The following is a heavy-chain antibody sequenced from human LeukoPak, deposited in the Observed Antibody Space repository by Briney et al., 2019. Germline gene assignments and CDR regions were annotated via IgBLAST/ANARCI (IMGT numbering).Heavy chain of an antibody. Sequence: ASVTVSCKASGYTFTGYYMHWVRQAPGQGLEWMGWINPNSGGTNYAQKFQGRVTMTRDTSISTAYMELSRLRSDDTAVYYCARTAAAGTSQFYMRPFDPWGQGTLVTVSS. V-gene: IGHV1-2*02. D-gene: IGHD6-13*01. CDR1: GYTFTGYY. CDR2: INPNSGGT. CDR3: ARTAAAGTSQFYMRPFDP. J-gene: IGHJ5*02.